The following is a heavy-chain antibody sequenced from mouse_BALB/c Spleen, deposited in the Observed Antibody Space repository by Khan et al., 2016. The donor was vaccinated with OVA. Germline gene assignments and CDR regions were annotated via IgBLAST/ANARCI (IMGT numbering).Heavy chain of an antibody. J-gene: IGHJ2*01. CDR2: IYPGSDNA. CDR3: ARGDGYYVFVDY. D-gene: IGHD2-3*01. CDR1: GYTFTYYV. Sequence: QVQLKESGPELVKPGASVKMSCKASGYTFTYYVITWVKQRTGQGLEWIGEIYPGSDNAYYNERLKGKAILTADKSSNTTHMQLSSLTSEDSAVYFCARGDGYYVFVDYWGQGTTLTVSS. V-gene: IGHV1-77*01.